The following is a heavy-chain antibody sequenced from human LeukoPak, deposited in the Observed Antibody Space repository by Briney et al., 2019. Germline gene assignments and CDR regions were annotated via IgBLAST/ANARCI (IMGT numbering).Heavy chain of an antibody. J-gene: IGHJ4*02. D-gene: IGHD2-2*01. Sequence: SETLSLTCTVSGGSISTYYWSWIRQPAGKGLEWIGRIYASGSTNYNPSLKSRVTLSVDTSKNQFSLKLSSVTAADTAVYYCARGYCSSTSCLPFDYWGQGTLVTVSS. CDR3: ARGYCSSTSCLPFDY. CDR2: IYASGST. V-gene: IGHV4-4*07. CDR1: GGSISTYY.